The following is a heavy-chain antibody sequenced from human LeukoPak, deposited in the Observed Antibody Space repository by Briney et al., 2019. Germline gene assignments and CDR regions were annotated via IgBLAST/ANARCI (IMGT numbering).Heavy chain of an antibody. D-gene: IGHD5-18*01. CDR3: ASDTYGYVTPGYFDY. CDR1: GGSITSTSYY. Sequence: SETLSLTCAVSGGSITSTSYYWGWIHQPPGKGLEWIGSIYYSGSTYYNPSLKSRVTISVDTSKNQFSLKLSSVTAADMAVYYCASDTYGYVTPGYFDYWGQGILVTVFS. V-gene: IGHV4-39*01. J-gene: IGHJ4*02. CDR2: IYYSGST.